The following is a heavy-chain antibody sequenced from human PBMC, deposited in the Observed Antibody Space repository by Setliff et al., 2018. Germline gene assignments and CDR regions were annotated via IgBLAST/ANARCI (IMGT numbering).Heavy chain of an antibody. CDR3: AREQWLDPPGYYYMDV. J-gene: IGHJ6*03. CDR1: GYSISSGHY. V-gene: IGHV4-38-2*02. D-gene: IGHD6-19*01. Sequence: SETLSLTCTVSGYSISSGHYWGWIRQPPGKGLEWIGSISHSGSTYYNPSLKSRVTISIDTSKNQFSLKLNSVTAADMAVYYCAREQWLDPPGYYYMDVWAKGTTVTVSS. CDR2: ISHSGST.